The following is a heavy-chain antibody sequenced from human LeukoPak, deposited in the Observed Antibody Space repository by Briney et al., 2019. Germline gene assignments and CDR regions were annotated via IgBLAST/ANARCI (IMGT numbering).Heavy chain of an antibody. CDR1: GFTFNSYG. V-gene: IGHV3-30*18. D-gene: IGHD6-13*01. CDR3: AKGHSSSWLFDY. CDR2: ISYDGSNK. Sequence: GGSLRLSCAASGFTFNSYGMHWVRQAPGKGLEWVAVISYDGSNKYYADSVKGRFTISRDNSKNTLYLQVNSLRAEDTAVYYCAKGHSSSWLFDYWGQGTLVTVSS. J-gene: IGHJ4*02.